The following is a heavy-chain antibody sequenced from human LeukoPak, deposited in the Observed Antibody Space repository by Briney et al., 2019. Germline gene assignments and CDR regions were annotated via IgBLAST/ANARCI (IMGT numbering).Heavy chain of an antibody. CDR3: ATCYSNPPDY. CDR2: IKQDGSEK. D-gene: IGHD4-11*01. Sequence: GGSLRLSCAASGFTFSSYAMSWVRQAPGKGLEWVANIKQDGSEKYYVDSVKGRFTISRDNAKNSLYLQMNSLRAEDTAVYYCATCYSNPPDYWGQGTLVTVSS. CDR1: GFTFSSYA. V-gene: IGHV3-7*01. J-gene: IGHJ4*02.